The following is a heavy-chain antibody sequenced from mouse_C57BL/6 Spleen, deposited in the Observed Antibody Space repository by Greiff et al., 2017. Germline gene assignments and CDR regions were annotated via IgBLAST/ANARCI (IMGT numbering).Heavy chain of an antibody. CDR1: GYTFTSSW. CDR3: ASAFDGCYWYFGV. CDR2: IHPSDSDT. J-gene: IGHJ1*03. D-gene: IGHD2-3*01. V-gene: IGHV1-74*01. Sequence: QVHVKQSGAELVKPGASVKVSCKASGYTFTSSWMHWVKQRPGQGLEWIGRIHPSDSDTNSNQKFKGKATLTVDKSSSTAYMQLISLTSEDSADYECASAFDGCYWYFGVWGTATTVTVST.